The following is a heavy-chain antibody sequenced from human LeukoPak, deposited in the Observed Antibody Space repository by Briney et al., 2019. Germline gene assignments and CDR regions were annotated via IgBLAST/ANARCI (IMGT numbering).Heavy chain of an antibody. J-gene: IGHJ6*03. CDR3: ARLVSFWSGYGYYYYYYMDV. V-gene: IGHV4-4*09. Sequence: SETLSLTCTVSGGSISSYYWSWIRQPPGKGLEWIGYIYTSGSTNYNPSLKSRVTISVDTSKNQFSLKLSSVTAADTAVYYCARLVSFWSGYGYYYYYYMDVWGKGTTVTVSS. CDR2: IYTSGST. CDR1: GGSISSYY. D-gene: IGHD3-3*01.